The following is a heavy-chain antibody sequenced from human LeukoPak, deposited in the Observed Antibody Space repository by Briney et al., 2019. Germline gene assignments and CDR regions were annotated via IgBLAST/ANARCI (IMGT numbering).Heavy chain of an antibody. V-gene: IGHV1-69*06. CDR3: TSRPRDIVATITDY. J-gene: IGHJ4*02. D-gene: IGHD5-12*01. CDR1: GYTFTSYG. Sequence: ASVKVSCKASGYTFTSYGISWVRQAPGQGLEWMGGIIPIFGTANYAQKFQGRVTITADKSTSTAYMELSSLRSEDTAVYYCTSRPRDIVATITDYWGQGTLVTVSS. CDR2: IIPIFGTA.